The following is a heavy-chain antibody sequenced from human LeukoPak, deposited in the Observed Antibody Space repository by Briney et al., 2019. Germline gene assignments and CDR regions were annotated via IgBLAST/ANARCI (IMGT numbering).Heavy chain of an antibody. V-gene: IGHV3-64D*06. CDR1: GFTFSSFA. CDR2: IYSDGSRT. CDR3: VRGVGGSSYLDY. Sequence: GGSLRLSCAASGFTFSSFAMHWVRQAPGKGLEYLSAIYSDGSRTYYADSVKGRFTISRDNAENTLYLQMNSLRVEDTAVYYCVRGVGGSSYLDYWGQGALVTVSS. D-gene: IGHD3-16*01. J-gene: IGHJ4*02.